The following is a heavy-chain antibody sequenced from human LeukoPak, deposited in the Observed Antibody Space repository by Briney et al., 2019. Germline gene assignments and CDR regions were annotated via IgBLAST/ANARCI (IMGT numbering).Heavy chain of an antibody. CDR2: IYYSGST. Sequence: SETLSLTCTVSGGSISSYYWSWIRQPPGKGLEWIGYIYYSGSTNYNPSLKSRVTISVDTSKNQFSLKLSSVTAADTAVYYCARVGIVGATSASAFDIWGRGTMVTASS. D-gene: IGHD1-26*01. CDR3: ARVGIVGATSASAFDI. V-gene: IGHV4-59*01. CDR1: GGSISSYY. J-gene: IGHJ3*02.